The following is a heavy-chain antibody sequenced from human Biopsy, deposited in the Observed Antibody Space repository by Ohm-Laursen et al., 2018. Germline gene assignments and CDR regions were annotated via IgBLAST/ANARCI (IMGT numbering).Heavy chain of an antibody. CDR3: AKRGVERGRPLAY. J-gene: IGHJ4*02. CDR1: GGTFSSYA. D-gene: IGHD1-1*01. Sequence: ASVKVSCKVSGGTFSSYAISWVRQAPGQGLEWMGGIIPIFGTANYAQTFQGRVTITADESTSTAYMEVSSLRSEDTAVYYCAKRGVERGRPLAYWGQGTLVTVSS. V-gene: IGHV1-69*13. CDR2: IIPIFGTA.